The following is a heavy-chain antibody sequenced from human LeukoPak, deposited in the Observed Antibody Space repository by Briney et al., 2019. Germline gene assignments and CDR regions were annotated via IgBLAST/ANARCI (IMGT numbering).Heavy chain of an antibody. V-gene: IGHV4-34*01. CDR1: GGSFSGYY. CDR3: ARGIAHWYSDL. J-gene: IGHJ2*01. D-gene: IGHD2-21*01. CDR2: INHSGST. Sequence: SETLSLTCAVYGGSFSGYYWSWIRQPPGKGLEWIGEINHSGSTNYNPSLKSRVTISVDTSKNQFSLKLSSVTAADTAVYYCARGIAHWYSDLWGRGTLVTVSS.